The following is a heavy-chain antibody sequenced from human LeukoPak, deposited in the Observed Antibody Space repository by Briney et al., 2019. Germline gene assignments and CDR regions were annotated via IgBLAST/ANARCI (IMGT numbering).Heavy chain of an antibody. J-gene: IGHJ4*02. CDR1: GYTFTGYY. Sequence: ASVKVSCKASGYTFTGYYMHWVRQAPGQGLEWMGWINPNSGGTNYAQKFQGRVTMTRDTSISTAYMELSRLRSDDTAVYYCVKDFACSGGSCSGHGYWGQGTLVTVSS. CDR2: INPNSGGT. V-gene: IGHV1-2*02. CDR3: VKDFACSGGSCSGHGY. D-gene: IGHD2-15*01.